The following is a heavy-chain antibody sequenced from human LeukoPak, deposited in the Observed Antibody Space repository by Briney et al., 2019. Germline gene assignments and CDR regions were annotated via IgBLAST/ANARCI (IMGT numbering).Heavy chain of an antibody. V-gene: IGHV1-69*04. D-gene: IGHD2-2*01. J-gene: IGHJ3*02. CDR1: GGTFSSYA. Sequence: ASVKVSCKASGGTFSSYAISWVRQAPGQGLEWMGRIIPILGIANYAQKFQGRVTMTTDTSTSTAYMELRSLRSDDTAVYYCARDGAGVYHPKAFDIWGQGTMVTVSS. CDR3: ARDGAGVYHPKAFDI. CDR2: IIPILGIA.